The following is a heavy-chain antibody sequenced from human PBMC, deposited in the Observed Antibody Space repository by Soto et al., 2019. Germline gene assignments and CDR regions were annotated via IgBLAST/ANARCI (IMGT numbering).Heavy chain of an antibody. CDR2: INPNSGGT. D-gene: IGHD6-13*01. V-gene: IGHV1-2*04. CDR3: ARGFGAAAYNWFDP. CDR1: GYTFTGYY. J-gene: IGHJ5*02. Sequence: VKVSCKASGYTFTGYYMHWVRQAPGQGLEWMGWINPNSGGTNYAQKFQGWVTMTRDTSISTAYMELSRLRSDDTAVYYCARGFGAAAYNWFDPWGQGTLVTVSS.